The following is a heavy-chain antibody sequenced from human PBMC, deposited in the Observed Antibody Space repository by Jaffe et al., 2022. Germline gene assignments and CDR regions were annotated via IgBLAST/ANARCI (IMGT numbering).Heavy chain of an antibody. CDR2: ITSSGGST. J-gene: IGHJ4*02. CDR3: AKGRGTTHGLFDY. V-gene: IGHV3-23*01. CDR1: GFSFASYA. Sequence: EVQMSESGGGLVQPGGSLRLSCAASGFSFASYAMSWVRQAPGKGLEWVSTITSSGGSTHYADSVKGRFTISRDNSKKTLYLQMNSLRAEDTAVYYCAKGRGTTHGLFDYWGQGTLVTVSS. D-gene: IGHD3-16*01.